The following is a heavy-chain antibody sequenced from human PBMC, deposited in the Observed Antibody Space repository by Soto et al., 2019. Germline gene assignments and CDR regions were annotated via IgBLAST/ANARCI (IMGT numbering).Heavy chain of an antibody. D-gene: IGHD6-13*01. CDR3: ATGVGQQLGLDY. J-gene: IGHJ4*02. CDR1: GYTLTELS. CDR2: FDPEDGET. V-gene: IGHV1-24*01. Sequence: ASVKVSCKVSGYTLTELSMHWVRQAPGKGLEWMGGFDPEDGETIYAQKFQGRVTMTKDTSTDTAYMELSSLRSEDTAVYYCATGVGQQLGLDYWGQGTLVTVSS.